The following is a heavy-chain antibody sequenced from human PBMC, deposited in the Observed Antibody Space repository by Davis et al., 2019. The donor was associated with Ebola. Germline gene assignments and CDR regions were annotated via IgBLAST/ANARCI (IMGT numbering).Heavy chain of an antibody. CDR1: GYTFTSYG. J-gene: IGHJ6*02. CDR2: IIPIFGTA. D-gene: IGHD2-2*01. Sequence: SVKVSCKASGYTFTSYGISWVRQAPGQGLEWMGGIIPIFGTANYAQKFQGRVTMTTDTSTSTAYMELSSLRSEDTAVYYCARKGYCSSTSCYYYYYYGMDVWGQGTTVTVSS. CDR3: ARKGYCSSTSCYYYYYYGMDV. V-gene: IGHV1-69*05.